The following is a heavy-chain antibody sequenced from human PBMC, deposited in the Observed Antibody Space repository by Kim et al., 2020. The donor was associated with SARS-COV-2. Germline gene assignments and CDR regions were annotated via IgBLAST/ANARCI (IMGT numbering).Heavy chain of an antibody. Sequence: GGSLRLSCTASGFTFGDYAMSWFRQAPGKGLEWVGFIRSKAYGGTTEYAASVKGRFTISRDDSKSIAYLQMNSLKTEDTAVYYCTPTVTTYYYGMDVWGQGTTVTVSS. CDR1: GFTFGDYA. CDR3: TPTVTTYYYGMDV. D-gene: IGHD4-17*01. J-gene: IGHJ6*02. V-gene: IGHV3-49*03. CDR2: IRSKAYGGTT.